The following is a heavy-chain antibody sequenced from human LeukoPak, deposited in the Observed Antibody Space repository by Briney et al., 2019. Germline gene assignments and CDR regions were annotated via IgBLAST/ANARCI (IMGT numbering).Heavy chain of an antibody. Sequence: VGSLSLSCAHSGLSLYDYWTSCVRQAPREGGEGGSGISWNGGSRGNADSATGRLTISRAKAKNSLYLTMNSLSAADTALYFCACETMAGAGHPDYWGQGTLVTVSS. V-gene: IGHV3-20*04. D-gene: IGHD6-13*01. CDR1: GLSLYDYW. J-gene: IGHJ4*02. CDR2: ISWNGGSR. CDR3: ACETMAGAGHPDY.